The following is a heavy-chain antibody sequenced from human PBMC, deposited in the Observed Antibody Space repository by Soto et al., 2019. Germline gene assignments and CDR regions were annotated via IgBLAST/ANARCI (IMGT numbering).Heavy chain of an antibody. V-gene: IGHV4-59*01. J-gene: IGHJ6*04. CDR3: ARDLNGFLTDMRDPGGMDV. CDR2: IYNSVNT. CDR1: GGSITHYY. D-gene: IGHD3-3*01. Sequence: QVQLQESGPGLVKPSETLSLTCAVSGGSITHYYWAWIRQPPGQGLEWIGYIYNSVNTKYTPSLQGLVTLLVDTSTSQFSLNLCSVTAADSAVYYCARDLNGFLTDMRDPGGMDVCGRGTTVTVSS.